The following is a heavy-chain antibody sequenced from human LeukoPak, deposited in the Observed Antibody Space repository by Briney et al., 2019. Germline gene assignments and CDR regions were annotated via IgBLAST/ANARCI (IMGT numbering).Heavy chain of an antibody. D-gene: IGHD5-18*01. CDR2: IKQDGSEK. V-gene: IGHV3-7*01. Sequence: PGGSLRLSCAASGFTFSSYWMSWVRQAPGKGLEWVANIKQDGSEKYYVDSVKGRFTISRDNAKSSLYLQMNSLRAEDTAVYYCARDRGYSYGTYNWFDHWGQGTLVTVSS. CDR1: GFTFSSYW. J-gene: IGHJ5*02. CDR3: ARDRGYSYGTYNWFDH.